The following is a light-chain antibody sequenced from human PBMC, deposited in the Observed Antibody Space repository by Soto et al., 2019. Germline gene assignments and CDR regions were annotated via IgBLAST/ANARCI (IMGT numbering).Light chain of an antibody. Sequence: DIQMTQSPSTLAASVGDRVTLTCRASQSISSWLAWYQQKPGKAPKLLIYKASSLERGDPSRFSGSGSGTEFTLTISSLQPDDFATYYCQQYNSYSRTFGQGTKVEIK. CDR1: QSISSW. CDR3: QQYNSYSRT. CDR2: KAS. J-gene: IGKJ1*01. V-gene: IGKV1-5*03.